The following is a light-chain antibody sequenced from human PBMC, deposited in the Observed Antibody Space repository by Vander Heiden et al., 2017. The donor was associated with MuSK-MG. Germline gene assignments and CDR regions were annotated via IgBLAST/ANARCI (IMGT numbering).Light chain of an antibody. CDR1: QNINYN. V-gene: IGKV3-15*01. CDR2: GAS. Sequence: ETVMTQSPATLSMSPGERATLSCRASQNINYNLAWYQQKPGQAPRLLISGASTRATGIPARFSGSGYGTEFTLTISSRQSEDFAVYYCQQYNNWPPLTFGGGTKVEIK. CDR3: QQYNNWPPLT. J-gene: IGKJ4*01.